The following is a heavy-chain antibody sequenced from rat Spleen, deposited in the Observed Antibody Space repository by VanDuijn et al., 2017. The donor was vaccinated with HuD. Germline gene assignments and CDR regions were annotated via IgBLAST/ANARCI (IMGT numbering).Heavy chain of an antibody. Sequence: EVQLVESGGGLVQPGRSIKLSCSASGFTFSHYYMAWVRLGPTEGLAWVASISHTGGTTYYRDSVKGRFTISRDNAKSTLYLQMDSLRSEDTATLYCARLGTEAIGNWFSYWGQGTLVTVSS. J-gene: IGHJ3*01. CDR1: GFTFSHYY. CDR3: ARLGTEAIGNWFSY. D-gene: IGHD1-11*01. CDR2: ISHTGGTT. V-gene: IGHV5-25*01.